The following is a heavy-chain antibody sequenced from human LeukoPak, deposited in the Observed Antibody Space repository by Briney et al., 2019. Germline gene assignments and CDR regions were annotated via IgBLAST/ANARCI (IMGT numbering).Heavy chain of an antibody. J-gene: IGHJ4*02. CDR2: ISAYNGNT. Sequence: ASVKVSCKASGYTFTSYGISWVRQAPGQGLEWMGWISAYNGNTNYAQKLKGRVTMTTDASTSTAYMELRSLRSDDTAVYYCARAEDSSGYVGFDYWGQGTLVTVSS. V-gene: IGHV1-18*01. CDR3: ARAEDSSGYVGFDY. CDR1: GYTFTSYG. D-gene: IGHD3-22*01.